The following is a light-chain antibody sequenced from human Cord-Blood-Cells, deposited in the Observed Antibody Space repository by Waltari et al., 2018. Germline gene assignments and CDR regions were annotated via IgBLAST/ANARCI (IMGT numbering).Light chain of an antibody. CDR2: GNS. CDR3: QSYDSSLSGSV. Sequence: QSVLTQPPSVPAAPGQRVTISRTGSSSNIGAGYDVHWYQQLPGTAPKLLIYGNSNRPSGVPDRFSGSKSGTSASLAITGLQAEDEADYYCQSYDSSLSGSVFGGGTKLTVL. V-gene: IGLV1-40*01. J-gene: IGLJ3*02. CDR1: SSNIGAGYD.